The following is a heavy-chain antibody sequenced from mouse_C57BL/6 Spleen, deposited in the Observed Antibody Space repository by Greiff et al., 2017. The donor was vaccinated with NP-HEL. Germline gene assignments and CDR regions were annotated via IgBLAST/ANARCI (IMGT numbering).Heavy chain of an antibody. V-gene: IGHV5-17*01. CDR1: GFTFSDYG. CDR3: ARPRITTVVASFDY. J-gene: IGHJ2*01. CDR2: ISSGSSTI. Sequence: EVQGVESGGGLVKPGGSLKLSCAASGFTFSDYGMHWVRQAPEKGLEWVAYISSGSSTIYYADTVKGRFTISRDNAKNTLFLQMTSLRSEDTAMYYCARPRITTVVASFDYWGQGTTLTVSS. D-gene: IGHD1-1*01.